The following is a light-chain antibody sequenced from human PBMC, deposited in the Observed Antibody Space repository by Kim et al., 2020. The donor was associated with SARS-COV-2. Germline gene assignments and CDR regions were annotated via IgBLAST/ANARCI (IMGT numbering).Light chain of an antibody. CDR3: LQDYNYPWT. CDR1: QGIRND. CDR2: AAS. J-gene: IGKJ1*01. V-gene: IGKV1-6*01. Sequence: ASVGDRVTIACRASQGIRNDLGWYQQKPGKAPKLLIYAASSLQSGVPSRFSGSGSGTDFTLTISSLQPEDFATYYCLQDYNYPWTFGQGTKVDIK.